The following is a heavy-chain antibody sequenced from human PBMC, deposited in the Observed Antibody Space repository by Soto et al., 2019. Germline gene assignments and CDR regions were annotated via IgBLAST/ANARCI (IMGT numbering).Heavy chain of an antibody. CDR3: TFSDSSEVDH. Sequence: VQLVEFGGDVVQPGKSLTLSCGASGFTFSGYGMHWVRQAPGNGLEWVSFVSYDGHNKYYGDSVRGRFTIARDNSKRTLCLHMNSLRKEDTAVYYCTFSDSSEVDHWGQPALVTVSA. J-gene: IGHJ4*02. CDR2: VSYDGHNK. CDR1: GFTFSGYG. V-gene: IGHV3-30*03. D-gene: IGHD6-6*01.